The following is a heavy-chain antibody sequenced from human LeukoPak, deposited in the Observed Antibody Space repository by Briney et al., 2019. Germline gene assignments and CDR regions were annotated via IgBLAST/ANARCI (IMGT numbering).Heavy chain of an antibody. Sequence: SETLSLTCTVSGGSISSYYWSWIRQPPGKGLEWIGYIYYSGSTNYNPSLKSRFTISGDTSKNQFSLKLSSVTAADTAVYYCASSYYDSSGPNYWGQGTLVTVSS. CDR2: IYYSGST. CDR3: ASSYYDSSGPNY. V-gene: IGHV4-59*01. J-gene: IGHJ4*02. D-gene: IGHD3-22*01. CDR1: GGSISSYY.